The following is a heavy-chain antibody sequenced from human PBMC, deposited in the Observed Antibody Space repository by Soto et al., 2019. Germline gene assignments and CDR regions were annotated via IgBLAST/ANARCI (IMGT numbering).Heavy chain of an antibody. CDR1: GGSISSGGYY. J-gene: IGHJ5*02. Sequence: SETLSLTCTVSGGSISSGGYYWSWIRQHPGKGLEWIGYIYYSGSTYYNPSLKSRVTISVDTSKNQFSLKLSSVTAADTAVYYCARGRAVLMVYAIDRFDPWGQGTLVTVSS. D-gene: IGHD2-8*01. CDR3: ARGRAVLMVYAIDRFDP. CDR2: IYYSGST. V-gene: IGHV4-31*03.